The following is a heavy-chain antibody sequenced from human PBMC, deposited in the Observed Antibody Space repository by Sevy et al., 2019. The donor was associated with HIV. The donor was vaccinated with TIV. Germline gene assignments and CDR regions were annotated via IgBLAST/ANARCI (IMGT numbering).Heavy chain of an antibody. CDR1: GFTFSGYA. Sequence: GGSLRLSCAASGFTFSGYAMHWVRQAPGKGLDWVSGIGGSGGGTYYADTYYADSVKGRFIISRDNSKNTLYLQMNSLRAEDTAIYYCAKDVVVLVGDAFDMWGQGTMVTVSS. D-gene: IGHD2-15*01. V-gene: IGHV3-23*01. CDR3: AKDVVVLVGDAFDM. J-gene: IGHJ3*02. CDR2: IGGSGGGTYYADT.